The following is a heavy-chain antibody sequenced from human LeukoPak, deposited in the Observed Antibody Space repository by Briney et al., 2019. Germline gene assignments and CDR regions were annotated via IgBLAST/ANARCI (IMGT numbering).Heavy chain of an antibody. CDR3: ARDLGPYTSSWYYYYYYMDV. V-gene: IGHV3-74*03. CDR2: INSDGSST. D-gene: IGHD6-13*01. CDR1: GFTFNNYW. J-gene: IGHJ6*03. Sequence: GGSLRLSCVVSGFTFNNYWMHWVRQAPGKGLVWVSRINSDGSSTTYADSVKGRFTISRDNAKNTLYLQMNSLRAEDTAVYYCARDLGPYTSSWYYYYYYMDVWGKGTTVTVSS.